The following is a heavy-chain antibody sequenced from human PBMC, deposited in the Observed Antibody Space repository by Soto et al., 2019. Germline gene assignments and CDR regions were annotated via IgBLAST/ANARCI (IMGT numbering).Heavy chain of an antibody. V-gene: IGHV1-69*13. CDR1: GGTFSSYA. Sequence: ASVKVSCKASGGTFSSYAISWVRQAPGQGLEWMGGIIPIFGTANYAQKFQGRVTITADESTSTAYMELSSLRSEDTAVYYCARGDLIAADHDAFDIWGQGTMVTVSS. J-gene: IGHJ3*02. D-gene: IGHD6-13*01. CDR3: ARGDLIAADHDAFDI. CDR2: IIPIFGTA.